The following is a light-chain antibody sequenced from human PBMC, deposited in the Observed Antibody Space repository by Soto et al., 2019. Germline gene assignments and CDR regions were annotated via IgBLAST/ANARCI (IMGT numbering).Light chain of an antibody. CDR3: SSYAGSNNLV. Sequence: QSVLTQPPSASGSPGQSVTISCTGTSSDVGGYISWYQQHPGKAPKLMIYEVSKRPSRVPDRFSGSKSGNTASLTVSGLQAEDEADYYCSSYAGSNNLVFGGGTKLTVL. CDR1: SSDVGGY. J-gene: IGLJ3*02. CDR2: EVS. V-gene: IGLV2-8*01.